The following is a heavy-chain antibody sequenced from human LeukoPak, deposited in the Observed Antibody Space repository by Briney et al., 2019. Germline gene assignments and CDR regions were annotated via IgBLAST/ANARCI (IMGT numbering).Heavy chain of an antibody. CDR2: IYYGGST. V-gene: IGHV4-61*08. CDR1: GVSISSGGYY. J-gene: IGHJ5*02. CDR3: ARVTIFGVARPNWFDP. Sequence: PSETLSLTCTVSGVSISSGGYYWSWIRQHPGKGLEWIGYIYYGGSTNYNPSLKSRVTMSVDTSKNQFSLKLSSVTAADTAVYYCARVTIFGVARPNWFDPWGQGTLVTVSS. D-gene: IGHD3-3*01.